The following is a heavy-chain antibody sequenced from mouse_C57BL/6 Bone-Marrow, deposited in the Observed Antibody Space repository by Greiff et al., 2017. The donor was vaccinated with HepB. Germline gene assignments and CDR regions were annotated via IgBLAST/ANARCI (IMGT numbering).Heavy chain of an antibody. CDR2: ISSGGDYI. Sequence: DVMLVESGEGLVKPGGSLKLSCAASGFTFSSYAMSWVRQTPEKRLEWVAYISSGGDYIYYADTVKGRFTISRDNARNTLYLQMSSLKSEDTAMYYCTREGRWLLPFAYWGQGTLVTVSA. D-gene: IGHD2-3*01. CDR3: TREGRWLLPFAY. J-gene: IGHJ3*01. CDR1: GFTFSSYA. V-gene: IGHV5-9-1*02.